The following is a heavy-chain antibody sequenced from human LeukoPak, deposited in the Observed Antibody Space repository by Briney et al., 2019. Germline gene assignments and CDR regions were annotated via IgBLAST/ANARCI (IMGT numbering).Heavy chain of an antibody. D-gene: IGHD2-2*01. V-gene: IGHV3-23*01. CDR1: GGSITSSSYY. CDR3: AHGTMYQLDS. Sequence: ETLSLTCTVSGGSITSSSYYWGWIRQPPGKGLEWVSGIIGGAGSTYYADSVRGRFTISGDNSKNTLYLQMNSLRADDTAVYYCAHGTMYQLDSWGQGTLITVSS. J-gene: IGHJ4*02. CDR2: IIGGAGST.